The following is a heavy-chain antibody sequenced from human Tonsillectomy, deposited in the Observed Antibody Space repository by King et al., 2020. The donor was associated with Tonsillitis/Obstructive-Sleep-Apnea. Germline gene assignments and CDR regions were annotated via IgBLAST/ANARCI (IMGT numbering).Heavy chain of an antibody. D-gene: IGHD2-2*01. CDR2: ISSSSSYI. V-gene: IGHV3-21*01. J-gene: IGHJ6*03. CDR1: GFTFSSYS. Sequence: VQLVESGGGLVKPGGSLRLSCAASGFTFSSYSMNWVRQAPGKGLEWVSSISSSSSYIYYADSVKGRFTISRDNAKNSLYLQMNSLRAEDTAVYYCARYGGDIVVVPAAIEHYYYMDVWGKGTTVTVSS. CDR3: ARYGGDIVVVPAAIEHYYYMDV.